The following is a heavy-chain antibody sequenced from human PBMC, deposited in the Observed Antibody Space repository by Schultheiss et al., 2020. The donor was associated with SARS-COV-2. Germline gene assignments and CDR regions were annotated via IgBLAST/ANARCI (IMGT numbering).Heavy chain of an antibody. D-gene: IGHD3-22*01. V-gene: IGHV4-61*02. CDR2: IYTSGST. CDR1: GGSISSGSYY. CDR3: ARVGAPDYYDSSGYYAA. J-gene: IGHJ5*02. Sequence: SETLSLTCTVSGGSISSGSYYWSWIRQPAGKGLEWIGRIYTSGSTNYNPSLKSRVTMSVDTSKNQFSLKLSSVTAADTAVYYCARVGAPDYYDSSGYYAAWGQGTLVNVSS.